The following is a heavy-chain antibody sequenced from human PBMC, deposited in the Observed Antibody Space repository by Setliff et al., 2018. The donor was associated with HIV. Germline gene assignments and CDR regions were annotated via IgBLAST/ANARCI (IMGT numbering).Heavy chain of an antibody. D-gene: IGHD3-9*01. CDR1: GHTLTELS. Sequence: ASVKVSCKVSGHTLTELSMHWVRQAPGKGLEWMGGFDPEDAETIYAQNFQGRVTMTEDTSTDTAYMELSSLRSEDTAFYYCTTDGSYDILTGPTPGAFDNWGQGTMVTVS. J-gene: IGHJ3*02. CDR2: FDPEDAET. CDR3: TTDGSYDILTGPTPGAFDN. V-gene: IGHV1-24*01.